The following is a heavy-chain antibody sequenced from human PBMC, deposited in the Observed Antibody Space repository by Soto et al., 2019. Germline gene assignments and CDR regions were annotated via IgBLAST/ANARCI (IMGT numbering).Heavy chain of an antibody. CDR1: GYSFTSYW. Sequence: PGESLKISCKGSGYSFTSYWIGWVRQMPGKGLEWMGIIYPGDSDTRYSPSFQGQVTISADKSISTAYLQWSSLKASDTAMYYCARQYSYGILLGYYFDYWGQGTLVTVSS. CDR2: IYPGDSDT. D-gene: IGHD5-18*01. V-gene: IGHV5-51*01. CDR3: ARQYSYGILLGYYFDY. J-gene: IGHJ4*02.